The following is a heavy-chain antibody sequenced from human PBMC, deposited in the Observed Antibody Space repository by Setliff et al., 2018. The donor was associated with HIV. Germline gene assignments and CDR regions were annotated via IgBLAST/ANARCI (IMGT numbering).Heavy chain of an antibody. CDR1: GYTLTEFS. Sequence: ASVKVPCKVSGYTLTEFSMHWVRQAPGKGLEWMGRFDPEDGDTLYAQNFQGRVTMTEDPPTDTAYLELSGLRFEDTAVYYCATLKEQWLSEGGFDYWGQGTLVTVSS. CDR2: FDPEDGDT. CDR3: ATLKEQWLSEGGFDY. V-gene: IGHV1-24*01. J-gene: IGHJ4*02. D-gene: IGHD6-19*01.